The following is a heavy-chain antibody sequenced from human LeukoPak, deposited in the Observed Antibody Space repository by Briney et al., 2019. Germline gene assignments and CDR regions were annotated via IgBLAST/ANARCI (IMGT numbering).Heavy chain of an antibody. CDR3: ARDHKVAAAGQALKPHWYFDL. Sequence: GASVKVSCKASGYTFTSYYMHWVRQAPGQGLEWMGIINPSGGSTSYAQKFQGRVTMTRDTSTSTVYMELSSLRSEDTAVYYCARDHKVAAAGQALKPHWYFDLWGRGTLVTVSS. CDR2: INPSGGST. D-gene: IGHD6-13*01. V-gene: IGHV1-46*01. J-gene: IGHJ2*01. CDR1: GYTFTSYY.